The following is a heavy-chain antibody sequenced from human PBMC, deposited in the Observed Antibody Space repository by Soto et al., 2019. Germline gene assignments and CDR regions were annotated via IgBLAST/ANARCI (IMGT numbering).Heavy chain of an antibody. CDR1: GFTFSNYW. J-gene: IGHJ5*02. D-gene: IGHD5-18*01. CDR3: TRGDGDYPAGNGYLGRP. V-gene: IGHV3-74*01. Sequence: EVQLVESVGDLVQPGGSLRLSCVASGFTFSNYWMHWVRQPPGKGLARVYRIKNDGRGAYYADSVQGRFTISRDNATNTRCLLMSSLRAEYTAVYYCTRGDGDYPAGNGYLGRPWGQGTLVTVSS. CDR2: IKNDGRGA.